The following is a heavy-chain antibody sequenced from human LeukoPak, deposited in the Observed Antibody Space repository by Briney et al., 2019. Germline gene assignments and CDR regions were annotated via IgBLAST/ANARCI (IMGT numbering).Heavy chain of an antibody. J-gene: IGHJ6*03. CDR3: AKLGGHPLHNYYVGV. V-gene: IGHV3-23*01. D-gene: IGHD3-16*01. CDR1: GFTFSSYA. CDR2: ILDSGYST. Sequence: GGSLRLSCAASGFTFSSYAMSWVRQTPGKGLEWVSGILDSGYSTYYANSVKGRFTISRDNSNNTLYLQMNSLRAEDTAVYYCAKLGGHPLHNYYVGVWGKGTTVAVSS.